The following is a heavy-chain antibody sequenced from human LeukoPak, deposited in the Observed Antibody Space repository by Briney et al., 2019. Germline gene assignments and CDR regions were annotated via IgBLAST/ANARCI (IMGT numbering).Heavy chain of an antibody. D-gene: IGHD5-18*01. CDR1: GVSITSNY. CDR3: ARSSGHSYGDFDY. J-gene: IGHJ4*02. CDR2: THHSGAT. Sequence: ASETLSLTCSVSGVSITSNYWSWIRQPPGKGLDWLGYTHHSGATSYNPSLKSRSTMSLDTSNNQFSLKLSSVTAADTGVYYCARSSGHSYGDFDYWGQGNLVTVSS. V-gene: IGHV4-59*01.